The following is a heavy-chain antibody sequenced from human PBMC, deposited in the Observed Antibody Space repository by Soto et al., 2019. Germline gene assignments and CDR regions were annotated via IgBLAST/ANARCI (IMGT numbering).Heavy chain of an antibody. CDR2: ISGSADST. D-gene: IGHD2-8*01. CDR3: AKTRGAMIYAISVYGMDV. Sequence: EVQLLESGGGFIHPGGSLSLSCAASGFSFSSFAMNWVRQAPGKGLEWVSIISGSADSTFYADSVKGRFTISRDNSKSTLYLQINSLRAEDTAVYYCAKTRGAMIYAISVYGMDVW. J-gene: IGHJ6*01. CDR1: GFSFSSFA. V-gene: IGHV3-23*01.